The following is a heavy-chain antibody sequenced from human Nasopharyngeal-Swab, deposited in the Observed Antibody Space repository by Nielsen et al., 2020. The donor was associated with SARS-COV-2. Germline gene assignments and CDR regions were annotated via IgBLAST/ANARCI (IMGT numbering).Heavy chain of an antibody. CDR3: ARISPLYYDLHHERDAFDI. CDR2: IYHSGST. CDR1: GGSITSSNW. Sequence: SETLSLTCAVSGGSITSSNWWSWVRQPTGKGLEWIGEIYHSGSTNYNPSLKSRVTISVDKSKNQFSLKLRSVTAADTAVYYCARISPLYYDLHHERDAFDIWGQGTMVTVSS. V-gene: IGHV4-4*02. J-gene: IGHJ3*02. D-gene: IGHD3-3*01.